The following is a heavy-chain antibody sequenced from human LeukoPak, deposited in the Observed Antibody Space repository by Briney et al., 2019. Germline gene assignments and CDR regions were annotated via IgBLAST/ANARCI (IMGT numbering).Heavy chain of an antibody. CDR3: ARVTYYYDSSGYPQDYFDY. CDR2: IYYSGST. J-gene: IGHJ4*02. V-gene: IGHV4-59*01. D-gene: IGHD3-22*01. CDR1: GGSISSYY. Sequence: SETLSLTCTVSGGSISSYYWSWIRQPPGKGLEWIGYIYYSGSTNHNPSLKSRVTISVDTSKNQFSLKLSSVTAADTAVYYCARVTYYYDSSGYPQDYFDYWGQGTLVTVSS.